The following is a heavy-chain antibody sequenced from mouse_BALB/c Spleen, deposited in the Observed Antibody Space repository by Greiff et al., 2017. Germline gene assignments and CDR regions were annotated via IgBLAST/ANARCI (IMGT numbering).Heavy chain of an antibody. D-gene: IGHD1-1*01. CDR1: GFTFSDYY. Sequence: EVKLVESGGGLVKPGGSLKLSCAASGFTFSDYYMYWVRQTPEKRLEWVATISDGGSYTYYPDSVKGRFTISRDNAKNNLYLQMSSLKSEDTAMYYCARGPFYYGSSYGDYWGQGTTLTVSS. J-gene: IGHJ2*01. CDR2: ISDGGSYT. CDR3: ARGPFYYGSSYGDY. V-gene: IGHV5-4*02.